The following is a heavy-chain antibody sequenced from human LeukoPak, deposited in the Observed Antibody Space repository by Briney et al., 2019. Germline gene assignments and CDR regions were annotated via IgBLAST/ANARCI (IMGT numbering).Heavy chain of an antibody. CDR2: ISGSAGRT. Sequence: GGSLRLSCAASTFIFSNYAMSWVRQSPGKGLEWVSIISGSAGRTDYADSMKGRFTISRDNSKNTLFLQMNSLRAEDTAVYYCVAFDFDYWGQGTLVAVSS. J-gene: IGHJ4*02. CDR1: TFIFSNYA. D-gene: IGHD2-21*01. V-gene: IGHV3-23*01. CDR3: VAFDFDY.